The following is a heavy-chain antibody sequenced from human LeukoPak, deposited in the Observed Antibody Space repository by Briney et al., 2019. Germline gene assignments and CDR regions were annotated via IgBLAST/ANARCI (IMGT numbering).Heavy chain of an antibody. D-gene: IGHD7-27*01. CDR1: GFAVSSNY. CDR3: ARRSWASYYFDY. V-gene: IGHV3-53*01. J-gene: IGHJ4*02. CDR2: IYSGGST. Sequence: PGGSLRLSCAASGFAVSSNYMSWVRQAPGKGLEWVSVIYSGGSTYYADSVKGRFTISRDNSKNTLYLQMNSLRAEDTAVYYRARRSWASYYFDYWGQGTLVTVSS.